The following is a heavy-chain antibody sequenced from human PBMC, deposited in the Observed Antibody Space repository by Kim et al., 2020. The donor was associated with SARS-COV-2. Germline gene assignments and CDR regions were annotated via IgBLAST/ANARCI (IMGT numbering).Heavy chain of an antibody. Sequence: GGSLRLSCAASGFTFSTYGMYWVRQAPGKGLEWVAVIADDGSNKDYEDSVKGRFTVSRDNSENMLYLQMNSLRVEDTAVYYCAKMVWSGCKLHYYMDVWGKGTAVTVSS. V-gene: IGHV3-30*18. D-gene: IGHD3-3*01. CDR2: IADDGSNK. CDR1: GFTFSTYG. CDR3: AKMVWSGCKLHYYMDV. J-gene: IGHJ6*03.